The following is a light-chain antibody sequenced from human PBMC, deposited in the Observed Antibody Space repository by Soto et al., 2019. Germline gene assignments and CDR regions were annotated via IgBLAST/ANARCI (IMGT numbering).Light chain of an antibody. CDR2: KAS. CDR3: QQYNNYWT. Sequence: DIQMTQSPSTLSASVGDRVTITCRASQSVSSWLAWYQQKPGKAPKLLIYKASNLETGVPSRFSGSGSGTEFTLTISNLQPDDFATYYCQQYNNYWTFGQGTKVEIK. J-gene: IGKJ1*01. V-gene: IGKV1-5*03. CDR1: QSVSSW.